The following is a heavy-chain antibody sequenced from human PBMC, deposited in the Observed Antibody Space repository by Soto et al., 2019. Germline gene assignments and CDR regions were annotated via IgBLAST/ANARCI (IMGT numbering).Heavy chain of an antibody. Sequence: GGSLRLSCAASGFPFSNYWMHWVRQAPGEGLVWVSRIRSDGSGSTCADSVKGRFAISRDNAKNMLYLQMNSLRVEDTAVYYCVRDLQLWFLDYWGQGTLVTVSS. D-gene: IGHD5-18*01. V-gene: IGHV3-74*01. CDR1: GFPFSNYW. CDR3: VRDLQLWFLDY. J-gene: IGHJ4*02. CDR2: IRSDGSGS.